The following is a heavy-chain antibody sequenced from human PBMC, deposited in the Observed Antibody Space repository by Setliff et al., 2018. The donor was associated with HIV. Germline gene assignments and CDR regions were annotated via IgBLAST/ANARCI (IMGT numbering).Heavy chain of an antibody. Sequence: KPGGSLRLSCAASGFTFTNAWMSWVRQAPGEGLEWVGRIKSKTDGETEDYAAPVKGRFTISRDDSRSTPYLQMNSLITEDTALYYCTTAVAQNWYGSGNENYWGQGTLVTVSS. CDR1: GFTFTNAW. CDR3: TTAVAQNWYGSGNENY. V-gene: IGHV3-15*01. D-gene: IGHD3-10*01. CDR2: IKSKTDGETE. J-gene: IGHJ4*02.